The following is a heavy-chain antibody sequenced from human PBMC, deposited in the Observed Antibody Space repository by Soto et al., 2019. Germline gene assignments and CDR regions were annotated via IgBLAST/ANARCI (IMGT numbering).Heavy chain of an antibody. CDR3: ARDSPPVDY. J-gene: IGHJ4*02. V-gene: IGHV1-18*01. Sequence: QFQLVRSGAEVKRPGASVKVSCKVSGYTFPRYVISWVGRAPGQGLGWMGGISAYNGNTNYAQKLQGRVTMTTETATSTAYMELRSLTSDDTAVYYCARDSPPVDYWGQGTLVTVSS. CDR1: GYTFPRYV. CDR2: ISAYNGNT.